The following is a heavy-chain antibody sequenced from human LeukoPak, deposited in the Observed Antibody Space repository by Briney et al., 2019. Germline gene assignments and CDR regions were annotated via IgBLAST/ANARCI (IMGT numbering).Heavy chain of an antibody. J-gene: IGHJ4*02. Sequence: GASVKVSCKASGYTFTSYEINWVRQATGQGLEWMGWMNPNSGNTGYAQKFQGRVTMTRNTSISTAYMELSSLRSEDTAVYYCARGLDDSSGYYADYWGQGTLVTVSS. V-gene: IGHV1-8*01. CDR2: MNPNSGNT. D-gene: IGHD3-22*01. CDR1: GYTFTSYE. CDR3: ARGLDDSSGYYADY.